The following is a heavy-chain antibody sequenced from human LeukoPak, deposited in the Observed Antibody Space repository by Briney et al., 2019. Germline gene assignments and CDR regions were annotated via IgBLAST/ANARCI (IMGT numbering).Heavy chain of an antibody. CDR3: ARGRFGEFRLDY. Sequence: ASVKVSCKASGYTFTSYDINWVRQATGQGLEWMGWMNPNSANAGYAQKFQGRVTMTRDTYMTTAYMELRSLRSEDTAVYYCARGRFGEFRLDYWGQGTLVTVSS. CDR1: GYTFTSYD. V-gene: IGHV1-8*01. CDR2: MNPNSANA. D-gene: IGHD3-10*01. J-gene: IGHJ4*02.